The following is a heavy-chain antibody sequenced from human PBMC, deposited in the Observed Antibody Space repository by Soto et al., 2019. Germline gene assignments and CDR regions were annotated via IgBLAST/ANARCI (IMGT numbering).Heavy chain of an antibody. CDR3: ARRRYCGYDCYHKHYYGMDV. CDR1: GDTFSSYT. J-gene: IGHJ6*02. CDR2: IIPVLGTT. D-gene: IGHD2-21*02. Sequence: QVQLVQSGAEVKKPGSSVKVSCRASGDTFSSYTVNWVRQAPGRGLEWLGRIIPVLGTTDNAQKFKGRVTITADKSTNIVYMELSSVRYEDRAVYYCARRRYCGYDCYHKHYYGMDVWGQGTTVTVAS. V-gene: IGHV1-69*08.